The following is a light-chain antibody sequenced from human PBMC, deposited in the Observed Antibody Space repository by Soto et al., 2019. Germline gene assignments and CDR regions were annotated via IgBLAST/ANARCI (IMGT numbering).Light chain of an antibody. Sequence: DIRVTQSPSSLSASVRDRVTIVCRASQNISTYLSWYQQKPGKAPKFLIYAASSFQGGVPSRFSGSGSGANFTLSGLQPEHFATYYCQHKYSTLLTFGGGTKVEIK. V-gene: IGKV1-39*01. CDR2: AAS. CDR3: QHKYSTLLT. J-gene: IGKJ4*01. CDR1: QNISTY.